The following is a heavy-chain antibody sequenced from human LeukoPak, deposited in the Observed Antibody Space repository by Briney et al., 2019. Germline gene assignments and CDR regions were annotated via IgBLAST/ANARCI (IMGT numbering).Heavy chain of an antibody. V-gene: IGHV3-23*01. J-gene: IGHJ4*02. D-gene: IGHD5-18*01. CDR3: AKDRAIQLWSEYYFDY. Sequence: GGSLRLSCAASGFTFSNHGMDWVRQAPGKGLEWVSAISGSGGSTYYADSVKGRFTISRDNSKNTLYLQMDSLRAEDTAVYYCAKDRAIQLWSEYYFDYWGQGTLVTVSS. CDR1: GFTFSNHG. CDR2: ISGSGGST.